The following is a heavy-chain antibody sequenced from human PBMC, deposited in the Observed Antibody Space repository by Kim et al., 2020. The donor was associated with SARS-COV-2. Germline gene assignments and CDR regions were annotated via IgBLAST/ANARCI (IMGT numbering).Heavy chain of an antibody. J-gene: IGHJ6*02. V-gene: IGHV3-21*01. Sequence: YADSVKGRFTISRDNAKNSLYLQMNSLRAEDTAVYYCAREKQLRRYGMDVWGQGTTVTVSS. CDR3: AREKQLRRYGMDV. D-gene: IGHD6-13*01.